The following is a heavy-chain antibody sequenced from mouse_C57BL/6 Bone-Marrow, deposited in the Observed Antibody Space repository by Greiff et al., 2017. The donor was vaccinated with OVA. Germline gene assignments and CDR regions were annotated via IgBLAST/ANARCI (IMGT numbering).Heavy chain of an antibody. CDR1: GYTFTRYG. Sequence: VQLQESGAELARPGASVKLSCKASGYTFTRYGISWVKQRTGQGLEWIGEIYPRSGNTYYNEKFKGKATLTADKSSSTAYMELRSLTSEDSAVYFCAYDYDDGYYAMDYWGQGTSVTVSS. J-gene: IGHJ4*01. CDR2: IYPRSGNT. V-gene: IGHV1-81*01. D-gene: IGHD2-4*01. CDR3: AYDYDDGYYAMDY.